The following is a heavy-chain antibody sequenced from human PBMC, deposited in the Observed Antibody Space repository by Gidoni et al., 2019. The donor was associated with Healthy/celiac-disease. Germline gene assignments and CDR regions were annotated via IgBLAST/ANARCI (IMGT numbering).Heavy chain of an antibody. J-gene: IGHJ6*02. CDR1: GFTFGSYA. V-gene: IGHV3-64*01. D-gene: IGHD2-15*01. Sequence: EVQLVESGGGFVQPGGSLRLSCAASGFTFGSYAMPWVRQAPGKGLEYVSAISSNGGSTYYANSVKGRFTISRDNSKNTLYLKMGSLRAEDMAVYYCARARAGYCSGGSCYSGYYYGMDVWGQGTTVTVSS. CDR2: ISSNGGST. CDR3: ARARAGYCSGGSCYSGYYYGMDV.